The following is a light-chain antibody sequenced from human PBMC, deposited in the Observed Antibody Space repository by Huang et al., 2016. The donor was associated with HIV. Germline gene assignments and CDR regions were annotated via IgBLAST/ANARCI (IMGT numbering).Light chain of an antibody. V-gene: IGKV3-15*01. CDR1: QRVGVN. CDR3: QQYDKWPGT. Sequence: EVMMMQSPATLSVSLGDKASLSCRASQRVGVNLAWYQQKPGQAPTLLIYGASDRATGISARFSGSGSGTDFTLTISSLQSEDSAVYFCQQYDKWPGTFGQGTRLQI. CDR2: GAS. J-gene: IGKJ2*01.